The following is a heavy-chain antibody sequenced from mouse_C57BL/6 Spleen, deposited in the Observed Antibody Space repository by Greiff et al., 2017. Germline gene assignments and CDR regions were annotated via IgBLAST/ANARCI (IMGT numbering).Heavy chain of an antibody. Sequence: VQLQQSGPELVKPGASVKISCKASGYTFTDYYMNWVKQSHGKSLEWIGDINPNNGGTSYNQKFKGKATLTVDKSSSTAYMELRSLTSEDSAVYYCAREGLRRTTLFDDWGQGTTLTVSS. V-gene: IGHV1-26*01. CDR2: INPNNGGT. J-gene: IGHJ2*01. CDR3: AREGLRRTTLFDD. D-gene: IGHD2-2*01. CDR1: GYTFTDYY.